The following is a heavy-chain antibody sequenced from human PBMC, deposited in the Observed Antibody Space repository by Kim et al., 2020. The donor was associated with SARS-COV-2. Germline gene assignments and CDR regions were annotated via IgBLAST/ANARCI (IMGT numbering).Heavy chain of an antibody. D-gene: IGHD1-1*01. CDR2: IKPDGSVT. J-gene: IGHJ4*02. CDR3: ARDIQPRATDY. CDR1: GFSFSTSW. Sequence: GGSLRLSCVVSGFSFSTSWMSWVRQAPGKGLEWVANIKPDGSVTSYVDSVKGRFTVSRDNAKISLFLQMNSLRAEDTAIYYCARDIQPRATDYWGQGTLVTVSS. V-gene: IGHV3-7*01.